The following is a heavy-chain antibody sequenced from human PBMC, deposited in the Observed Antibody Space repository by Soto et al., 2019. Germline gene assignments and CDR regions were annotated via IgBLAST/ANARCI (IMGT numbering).Heavy chain of an antibody. J-gene: IGHJ4*02. Sequence: EVQLLESGGGLVQPGGSLRLSCAASGFTFSSYAMSWVRQAPGKGLEWVSAISGSGGSTYYADSVKGRFTISRDNSKNTLYLQMNSLRAEDTAVYYCAKAMAAGKYDYIWGSYRLDYWGQGTLVTVSS. V-gene: IGHV3-23*01. D-gene: IGHD3-16*02. CDR1: GFTFSSYA. CDR3: AKAMAAGKYDYIWGSYRLDY. CDR2: ISGSGGST.